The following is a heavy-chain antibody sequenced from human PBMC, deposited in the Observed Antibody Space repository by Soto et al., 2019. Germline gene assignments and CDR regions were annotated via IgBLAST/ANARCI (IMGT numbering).Heavy chain of an antibody. Sequence: GSLRLSCAASGFTFSSYGMHWVRQAPGKGLEWVAVIWYDGSNKYYADSVKGRFTISRDNSKNTLYLQMNSLRAEDTAVYYCARESPLLRFLEFDYWGQGTLVTVSS. CDR2: IWYDGSNK. D-gene: IGHD3-3*01. CDR1: GFTFSSYG. V-gene: IGHV3-33*01. CDR3: ARESPLLRFLEFDY. J-gene: IGHJ4*02.